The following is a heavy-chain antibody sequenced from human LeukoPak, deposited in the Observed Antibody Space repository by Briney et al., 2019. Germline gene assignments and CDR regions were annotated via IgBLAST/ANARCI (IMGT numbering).Heavy chain of an antibody. V-gene: IGHV1-24*01. Sequence: ASVRVSCKVSGYTLTELSMHWVRQAPGKGLEWMGGFDPEDGETIYAQKFQGRVTMTEDTSTDTAYMELSSLRSEDTAVYYCATVGGGTTGTRGYFDYWGQGTLVTVSS. CDR2: FDPEDGET. CDR3: ATVGGGTTGTRGYFDY. J-gene: IGHJ4*02. CDR1: GYTLTELS. D-gene: IGHD1-1*01.